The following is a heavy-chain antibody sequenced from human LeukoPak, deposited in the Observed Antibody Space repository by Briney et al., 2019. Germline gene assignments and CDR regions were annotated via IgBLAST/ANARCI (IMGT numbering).Heavy chain of an antibody. CDR1: GYSFTSYW. Sequence: GESLKISCKGSGYSFTSYWIGWVRQMPGKGLEWMGIIYPGDSDTRYSPSFQGQVTISADKSISTAYLQWSSLKASDTAMYYCARSEYFWSGQRPVGWFDPWGQGTLVTVSS. CDR2: IYPGDSDT. V-gene: IGHV5-51*01. CDR3: ARSEYFWSGQRPVGWFDP. D-gene: IGHD3-3*01. J-gene: IGHJ5*02.